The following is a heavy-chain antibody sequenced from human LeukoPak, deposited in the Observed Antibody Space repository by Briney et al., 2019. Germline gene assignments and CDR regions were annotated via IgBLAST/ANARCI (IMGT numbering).Heavy chain of an antibody. CDR2: IFPSGGEI. J-gene: IGHJ4*02. CDR1: GFTFSTFA. D-gene: IGHD2-8*02. CDR3: ATYRQVLLPFES. V-gene: IGHV3-23*01. Sequence: GGSLRLSCAAPGFTFSTFAMIWVRQPPGKGLEWVSSIFPSGGEIHYADSVRGRFTISRDNSKSTLSLQMNSLRAEDTAIYYCATYRQVLLPFESWGQGTLVTVSS.